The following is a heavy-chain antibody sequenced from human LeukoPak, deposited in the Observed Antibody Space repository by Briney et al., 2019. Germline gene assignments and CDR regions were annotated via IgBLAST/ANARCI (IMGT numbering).Heavy chain of an antibody. J-gene: IGHJ4*02. D-gene: IGHD3/OR15-3a*01. CDR3: ARHFGQRDC. CDR2: IYYSGST. V-gene: IGHV4-34*01. CDR1: GGSFSGYY. Sequence: SETLSLTCAVYGGSFSGYYWSWIRQPPGKGLEWIGSIYYSGSTYYNPSLKSRVTISVDTSKSQFSLKLSSVTAADTAVYYCARHFGQRDCWGQGTLVTVSS.